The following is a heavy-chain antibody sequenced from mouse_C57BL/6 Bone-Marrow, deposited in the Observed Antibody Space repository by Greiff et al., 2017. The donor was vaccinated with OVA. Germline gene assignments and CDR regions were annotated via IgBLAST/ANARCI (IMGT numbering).Heavy chain of an antibody. V-gene: IGHV1-53*01. Sequence: QVQLQQPGPDLVKPGASVKLSCTASGYTFTSYWLHWVQQRPGQGLEWIGNINPSTGGTNYNEKFQSKATLTVDKSSSTAYRQLSSLTSEDAAVYYCARWARWGQGTGVTVSA. CDR1: GYTFTSYW. J-gene: IGHJ3*01. CDR2: INPSTGGT. CDR3: ARWAR.